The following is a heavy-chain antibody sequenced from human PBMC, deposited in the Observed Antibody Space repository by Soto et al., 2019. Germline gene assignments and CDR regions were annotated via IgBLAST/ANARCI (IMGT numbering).Heavy chain of an antibody. CDR2: INPSGGST. Sequence: ASVKVSCKASGYTFTSYYMHWVRQAPGQGLEWMGIINPSGGSTSYAQKFQGRVTMTRGTSTSTVYMELSSLRSEDTAVYYCARARAGFDFWSGYDYWGQGTLVTVSS. D-gene: IGHD3-3*01. CDR3: ARARAGFDFWSGYDY. CDR1: GYTFTSYY. J-gene: IGHJ4*02. V-gene: IGHV1-46*01.